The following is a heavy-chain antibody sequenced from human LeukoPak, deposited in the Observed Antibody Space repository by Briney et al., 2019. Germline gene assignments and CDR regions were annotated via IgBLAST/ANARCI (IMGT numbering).Heavy chain of an antibody. CDR3: ARVRRYYGSSGYYLLDY. D-gene: IGHD3-22*01. Sequence: ASVKVSCKASGYTFTSYYMHWVRQAPGQGLEWMGIISPSGGSTSYAQKFQGRVTMTRDMSTSTVYMELSSLRSEDTAVYYCARVRRYYGSSGYYLLDYWGQGTLVTVSS. CDR2: ISPSGGST. V-gene: IGHV1-46*01. CDR1: GYTFTSYY. J-gene: IGHJ4*02.